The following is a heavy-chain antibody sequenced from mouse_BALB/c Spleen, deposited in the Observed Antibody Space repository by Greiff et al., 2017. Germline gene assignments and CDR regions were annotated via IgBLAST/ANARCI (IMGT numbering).Heavy chain of an antibody. CDR2: IYPGDGDT. V-gene: IGHV1-82*01. CDR3: ATDYAMDY. CDR1: GYAFSSSW. J-gene: IGHJ4*01. Sequence: VQLQQSGPELVKPGASVKISCKASGYAFSSSWMNWVKQRPGQGLEWIGRIYPGDGDTNYNWPFTRKATLTADKSSSTAYMQLSSLTSVDSAVYYCATDYAMDYWGQGTSVTVSS.